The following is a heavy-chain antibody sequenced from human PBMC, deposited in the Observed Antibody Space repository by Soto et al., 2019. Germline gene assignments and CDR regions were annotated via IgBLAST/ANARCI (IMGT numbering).Heavy chain of an antibody. D-gene: IGHD3-10*02. CDR2: VSTYNGNT. V-gene: IGHV1-18*01. J-gene: IGHJ4*02. CDR3: ARERGLTASTLFGY. CDR1: GYTFTSYG. Sequence: QVQLVQSGPEVKMPGASVNVSCKASGYTFTSYGINWVRQAPGQGLGWMGRVSTYNGNTKYAQKFQDRVTMTTDTSTTTVYMHLRSLRSDDTAVYYCARERGLTASTLFGYWGQGTVVTVS.